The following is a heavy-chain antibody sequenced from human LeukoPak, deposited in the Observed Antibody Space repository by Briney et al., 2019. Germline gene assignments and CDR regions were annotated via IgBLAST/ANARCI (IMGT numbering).Heavy chain of an antibody. CDR2: IYHSGST. V-gene: IGHV4-38-2*01. Sequence: SETLSLTCAVSGYSISSGYYWGWIRQPPGKGLEWTGSIYHSGSTYYNPSLKSRVTISVDTSKIQFSLKLSSVTAADTAVYYCASGNSGGYYYMDVWGKGTTVTVSS. J-gene: IGHJ6*03. CDR3: ASGNSGGYYYMDV. D-gene: IGHD4-23*01. CDR1: GYSISSGYY.